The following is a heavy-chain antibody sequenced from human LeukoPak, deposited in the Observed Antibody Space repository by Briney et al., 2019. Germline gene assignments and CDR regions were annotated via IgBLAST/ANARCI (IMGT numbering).Heavy chain of an antibody. CDR1: GFTFSNYA. CDR3: AKRARHNSARATDFDS. D-gene: IGHD6-19*01. Sequence: GGSLTLPCAASGFTFSNYAMGWVRQAPGKGLERVSTIRDSGAYGFYADSVKGRFTISRDNSNNLVYLQMNNLRAEDTAEYYCAKRARHNSARATDFDSWGQGTQVTVSS. CDR2: IRDSGAYG. J-gene: IGHJ4*02. V-gene: IGHV3-23*01.